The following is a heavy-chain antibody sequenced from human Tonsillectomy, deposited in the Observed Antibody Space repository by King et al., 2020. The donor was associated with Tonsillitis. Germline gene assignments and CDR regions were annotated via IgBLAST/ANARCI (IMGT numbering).Heavy chain of an antibody. Sequence: VQLVESGGGVVQPGRSLRLSCAASGFTFSYYGMHWVRQAPGKGLEWVAVISYDGSNKYYADSVKGRFTISRDNSKNTLYLQMNSLRAEDTAVYYGAGDQGGAGSAWGQGTLVTVSS. CDR2: ISYDGSNK. CDR3: AGDQGGAGSA. V-gene: IGHV3-33*05. D-gene: IGHD1-26*01. CDR1: GFTFSYYG. J-gene: IGHJ5*02.